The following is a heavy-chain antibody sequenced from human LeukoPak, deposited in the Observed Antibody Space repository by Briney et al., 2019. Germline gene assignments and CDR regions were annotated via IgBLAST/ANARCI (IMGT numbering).Heavy chain of an antibody. J-gene: IGHJ6*03. CDR1: GFSISSGYY. Sequence: SETLSLTCTVSGFSISSGYYWGWIRQPPGKGLEWIGSINHSGSTYYNPSLKSRVSISVDTSKNQFSLRLRSVTAADTAVYYCAREHDGSGSWTMTCFYNYYMDVWGKGTTVTVSS. D-gene: IGHD3-10*01. CDR3: AREHDGSGSWTMTCFYNYYMDV. V-gene: IGHV4-38-2*02. CDR2: INHSGST.